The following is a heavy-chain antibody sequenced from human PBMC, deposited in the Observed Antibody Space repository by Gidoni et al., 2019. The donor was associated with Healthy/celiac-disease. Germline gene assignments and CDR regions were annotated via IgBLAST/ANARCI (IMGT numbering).Heavy chain of an antibody. Sequence: EVQLVESGGGLVQPGGSLRLSCAASGFHFSSYSMNWVRQSPGKGLEWVSYISSSSSTIYYADSVKGRFTISRDNAKNSLYLQMNSLRAEDTAVYYCARETKPCSGGSCPDYWGQGTLVTVSS. J-gene: IGHJ4*02. CDR1: GFHFSSYS. CDR3: ARETKPCSGGSCPDY. CDR2: ISSSSSTI. D-gene: IGHD2-15*01. V-gene: IGHV3-48*01.